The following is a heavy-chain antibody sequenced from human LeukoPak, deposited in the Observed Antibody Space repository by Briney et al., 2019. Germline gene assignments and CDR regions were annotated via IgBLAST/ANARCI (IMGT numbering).Heavy chain of an antibody. CDR1: GLTFSSYA. Sequence: GGSLRLSCAASGLTFSSYAMTWVRQAPGKGLEWVSGISNSGGFTYYADSVKGRLTITRDNSKNPLYLQMNSLRAEDTALYYCAILYSTNYWGQGTLVTVSS. J-gene: IGHJ4*02. V-gene: IGHV3-23*01. CDR2: ISNSGGFT. CDR3: AILYSTNY. D-gene: IGHD6-13*01.